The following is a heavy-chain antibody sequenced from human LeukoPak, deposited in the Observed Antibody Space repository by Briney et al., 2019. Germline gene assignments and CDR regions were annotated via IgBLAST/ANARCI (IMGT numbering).Heavy chain of an antibody. CDR1: GLTFANAW. Sequence: PGGSLRLSCAASGLTFANAWMSWARQAPGKGLEWLACIISKTSGGTTDYAAHVKGRFTISRDDSKTTLYLQMNSLKTEDTAVYYCTTYRYNYGSTGYSYFDFWGQGTLVTVSS. V-gene: IGHV3-15*01. D-gene: IGHD5-18*01. CDR3: TTYRYNYGSTGYSYFDF. J-gene: IGHJ4*02. CDR2: IISKTSGGTT.